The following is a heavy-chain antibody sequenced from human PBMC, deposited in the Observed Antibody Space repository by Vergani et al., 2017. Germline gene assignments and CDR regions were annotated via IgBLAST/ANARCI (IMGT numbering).Heavy chain of an antibody. CDR1: GGTFSSYA. CDR3: ARGFRIRGVVIRYYYYMDV. J-gene: IGHJ6*03. Sequence: QVQLVQSGAEVKKPGSSVKVSCKASGGTFSSYAISWVRQAPGQGLEWMGGIIPIFGTANYAQKFQGRVTITADESTSTAYMELSSLRSEDTAVYYCARGFRIRGVVIRYYYYMDVWGKGTTVTVSS. V-gene: IGHV1-69*01. CDR2: IIPIFGTA. D-gene: IGHD3-3*01.